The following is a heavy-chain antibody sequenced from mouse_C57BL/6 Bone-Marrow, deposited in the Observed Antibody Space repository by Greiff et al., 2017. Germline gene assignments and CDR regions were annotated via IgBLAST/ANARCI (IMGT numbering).Heavy chain of an antibody. Sequence: QVQLKESGAELVRPGTSVKVSCKASGYAFTNYLIEWVKQRPGQGLEWIGVINPGSGGTNYNEKFKGKATLTAAKSSSTASMTTRSLTSEASAVYICARFRHDGSSHWYCDVWGTGTTVTVSS. D-gene: IGHD1-1*01. CDR3: ARFRHDGSSHWYCDV. CDR2: INPGSGGT. J-gene: IGHJ1*03. CDR1: GYAFTNYL. V-gene: IGHV1-54*01.